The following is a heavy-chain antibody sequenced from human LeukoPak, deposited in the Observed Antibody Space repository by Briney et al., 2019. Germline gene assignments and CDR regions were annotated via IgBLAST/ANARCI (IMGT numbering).Heavy chain of an antibody. CDR1: GYTFTSYS. CDR3: ARGDSSGWYREYYFDY. D-gene: IGHD6-19*01. CDR2: ISAYNGDT. V-gene: IGHV1-18*01. Sequence: ASVKVSCKASGYTFTSYSISWVRQAPGQGLEWMGWISAYNGDTNYAQKLQGRVTMTTDTSTSTAYMELRSLRSDDTAVYYCARGDSSGWYREYYFDYWGQGTLVTVSS. J-gene: IGHJ4*02.